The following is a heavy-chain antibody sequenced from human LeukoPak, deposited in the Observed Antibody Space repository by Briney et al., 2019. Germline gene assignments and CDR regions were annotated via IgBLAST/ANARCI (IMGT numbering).Heavy chain of an antibody. CDR1: VFSFRHYA. CDR3: TEGIQLWK. V-gene: IGHV3-49*04. J-gene: IGHJ4*02. CDR2: IRSQAYGGTT. Sequence: SLRLSCTASVFSFRHYAMSWVRQAPGKGLEWVGFIRSQAYGGTTTYAASVKGSFTISRHDSKIIAYLQMSSLTAEDIAVYYCTEGIQLWKWGQGTLVTVSS. D-gene: IGHD5-18*01.